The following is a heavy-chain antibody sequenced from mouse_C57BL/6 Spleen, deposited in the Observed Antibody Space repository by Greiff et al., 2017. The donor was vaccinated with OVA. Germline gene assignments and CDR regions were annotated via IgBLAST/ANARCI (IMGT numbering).Heavy chain of an antibody. Sequence: LVESGAELARPGASVKMSCKASGYTFTSYTMHWVKQRPGQGLEWIGYINPSSGYTKYNQKFKDKATLTADKSSSTAYMQLSSLTSEDSAVYYCARSEDGYWYFDVWGTGTTVTVSS. CDR3: ARSEDGYWYFDV. D-gene: IGHD2-3*01. V-gene: IGHV1-4*01. CDR1: GYTFTSYT. CDR2: INPSSGYT. J-gene: IGHJ1*03.